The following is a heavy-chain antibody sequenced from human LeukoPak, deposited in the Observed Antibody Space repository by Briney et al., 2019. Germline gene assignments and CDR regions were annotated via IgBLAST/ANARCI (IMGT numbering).Heavy chain of an antibody. CDR1: GFTFSSYW. CDR3: ARGVQWLPFDY. Sequence: GGSLRLSCAASGFTFSSYWMHWVRQAPGKGLVWVSRINSDGSSTSYADSVKGRFTISRDNAKNTLYLQMNSLRAEDTAVYYCARGVQWLPFDYWGQGTLVTVSS. D-gene: IGHD6-19*01. V-gene: IGHV3-74*01. CDR2: INSDGSST. J-gene: IGHJ4*02.